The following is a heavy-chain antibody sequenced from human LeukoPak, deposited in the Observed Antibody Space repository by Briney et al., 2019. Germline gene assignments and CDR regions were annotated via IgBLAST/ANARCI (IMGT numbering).Heavy chain of an antibody. CDR1: GFTFGDYA. CDR3: TRVGDGYDLWPPTDY. CDR2: IRSKAYGGTT. J-gene: IGHJ4*02. D-gene: IGHD5-12*01. V-gene: IGHV3-49*04. Sequence: GGSPRLSCTASGFTFGDYAMSWVRQAPGKGLEWVGFIRSKAYGGTTEYAASVKGRFTISRDDSKSIAYLQMNSLKTEDTAVYYCTRVGDGYDLWPPTDYWGQGTLVTVSS.